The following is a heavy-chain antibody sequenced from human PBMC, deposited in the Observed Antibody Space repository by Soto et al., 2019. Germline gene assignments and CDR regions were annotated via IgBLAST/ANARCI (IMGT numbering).Heavy chain of an antibody. J-gene: IGHJ6*03. CDR1: GFTFSSYS. Sequence: EVQLVESWGGLVKPGGSLRLSCAASGFTFSSYSMNWVRQAPGKGLEWVSSISSSSSYIYYADSVKGRFTISRDNAKNSLYLQMNSLRAEDTAVYYCAREEQWLVGEAYYYMDVWGKGTTVTVSS. V-gene: IGHV3-21*01. CDR2: ISSSSSYI. D-gene: IGHD6-19*01. CDR3: AREEQWLVGEAYYYMDV.